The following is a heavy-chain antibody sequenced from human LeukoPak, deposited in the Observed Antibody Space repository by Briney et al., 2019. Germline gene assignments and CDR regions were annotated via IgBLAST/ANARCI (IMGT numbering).Heavy chain of an antibody. CDR1: GFTFSSYG. D-gene: IGHD3-3*01. V-gene: IGHV3-33*01. CDR2: IWYDGSNK. J-gene: IGHJ5*02. Sequence: PGGSLRLSCAASGFTFSSYGMHWVRQAPGKGLEWVAVIWYDGSNKYYADSVKGRFTISRENSKNTLYLQMNSLRAEDTAVYYCARYDSWAWFDPWGQGTLVTVSS. CDR3: ARYDSWAWFDP.